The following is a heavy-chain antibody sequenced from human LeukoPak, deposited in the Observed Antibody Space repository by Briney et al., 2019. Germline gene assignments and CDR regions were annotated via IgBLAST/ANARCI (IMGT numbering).Heavy chain of an antibody. CDR2: IYYGGST. Sequence: PSETLSLTCTVSGGSISSYYWSWIRQPPGKGLEWIGYIYYGGSTNYNPSLKSRVTISVDTSKNQFSLKLSSVTAADTAVYYCARGGGATDYWGQGTLVTVSS. V-gene: IGHV4-59*01. CDR3: ARGGGATDY. D-gene: IGHD1-26*01. J-gene: IGHJ4*02. CDR1: GGSISSYY.